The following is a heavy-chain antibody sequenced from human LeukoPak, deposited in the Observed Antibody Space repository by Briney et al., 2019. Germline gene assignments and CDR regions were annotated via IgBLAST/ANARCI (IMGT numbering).Heavy chain of an antibody. V-gene: IGHV1-2*02. D-gene: IGHD1-1*01. CDR3: ARTREVRGGGYFDY. CDR1: GYTFTGYY. J-gene: IGHJ4*02. Sequence: GASVKVSCKASGYTFTGYYMHWVRQAPGQGLEWMGWINPNSGGTNYAQKFQGRVTMTRDTSISTAYMELSRLRSDDTAVYYCARTREVRGGGYFDYWGQGTLVTVSS. CDR2: INPNSGGT.